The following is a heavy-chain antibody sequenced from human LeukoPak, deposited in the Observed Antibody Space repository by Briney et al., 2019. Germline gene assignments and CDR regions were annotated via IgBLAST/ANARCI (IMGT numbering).Heavy chain of an antibody. J-gene: IGHJ4*02. D-gene: IGHD6-13*01. V-gene: IGHV3-66*01. Sequence: GGSLRLSCAASGFTVSSDYMSWVRQAPGKGLEWVSIIYAGGSTYYADSVKGRFIVSRDNSKNTVYLQINSLRAEDTAVYYCARALAAASHTSFDYWGQGTLVTVTX. CDR3: ARALAAASHTSFDY. CDR1: GFTVSSDY. CDR2: IYAGGST.